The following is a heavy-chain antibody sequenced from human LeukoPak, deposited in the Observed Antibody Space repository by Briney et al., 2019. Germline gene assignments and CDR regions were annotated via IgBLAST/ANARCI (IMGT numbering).Heavy chain of an antibody. J-gene: IGHJ4*02. CDR1: GYIFTSYG. Sequence: ASVKVSCEASGYIFTSYGFAWVRQAPGQGLEWMGWISALNGNTNYAQKFQGRVTMTTDTSTSRAYMELRSLTSDDTAMYYCARDPEGVTPLDYWGQGTLVTVSS. CDR2: ISALNGNT. V-gene: IGHV1-18*01. CDR3: ARDPEGVTPLDY. D-gene: IGHD3-10*01.